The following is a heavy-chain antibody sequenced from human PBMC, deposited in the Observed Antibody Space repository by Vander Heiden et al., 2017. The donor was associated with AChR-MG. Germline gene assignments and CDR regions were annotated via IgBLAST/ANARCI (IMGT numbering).Heavy chain of an antibody. Sequence: QLQLQESGSGLVKPSQTLSLTCAVSGGSISSGGYSWRWIRQPPGKGLEWIGYLYHSGNTYYNPSLKSRVTISVDRSKNQFSLKLSSVTAADTAVYYCARSIIGIYFDYWGQGTLVTVSS. D-gene: IGHD1-20*01. CDR3: ARSIIGIYFDY. V-gene: IGHV4-30-2*01. CDR2: LYHSGNT. CDR1: GGSISSGGYS. J-gene: IGHJ4*02.